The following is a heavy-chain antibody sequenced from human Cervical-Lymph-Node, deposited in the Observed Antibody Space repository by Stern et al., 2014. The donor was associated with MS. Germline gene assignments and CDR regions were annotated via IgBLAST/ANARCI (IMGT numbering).Heavy chain of an antibody. Sequence: EVQLVESGGGLVKPGGSLRLSCAASGFNFSIYSMNWVRQAPGKGLEWISFISSSSRHPYHVDPVKGRFTISRDNAKNSLYLQMNSLTGEDTATYYCARDSNTQKRVDYFDLWGQGALVTVSS. CDR1: GFNFSIYS. D-gene: IGHD3-3*01. V-gene: IGHV3-21*06. CDR3: ARDSNTQKRVDYFDL. J-gene: IGHJ4*02. CDR2: ISSSSRHP.